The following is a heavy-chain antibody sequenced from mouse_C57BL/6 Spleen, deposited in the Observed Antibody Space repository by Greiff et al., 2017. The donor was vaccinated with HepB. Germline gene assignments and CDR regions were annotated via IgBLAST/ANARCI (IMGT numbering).Heavy chain of an antibody. J-gene: IGHJ2*01. CDR2: INPSSGYT. CDR1: GYTFTSYT. CDR3: ARPYYDSSPFDY. D-gene: IGHD1-1*01. Sequence: QVQLKQSGAELARPGASVKMSCKASGYTFTSYTMHWVKQRPGQGLEWIGYINPSSGYTKYNQKFKDKATLTADKSSSTAYMQLSSLTSEDSAVYYCARPYYDSSPFDYWGQGTTLTVSS. V-gene: IGHV1-4*01.